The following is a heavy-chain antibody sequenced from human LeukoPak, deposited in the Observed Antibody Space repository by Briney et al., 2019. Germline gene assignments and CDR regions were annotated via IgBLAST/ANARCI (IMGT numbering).Heavy chain of an antibody. Sequence: GASVKVSCKASGYTFTRYAVNWVRQAPGQGLEWMGWINTNAGNPTCAQGFTGRFVFSLDTSVSTAYLQISSLKAEDTAVYYCATPKTSIAAAGTPDYYYGMDVWGQGTTVTVSS. CDR1: GYTFTRYA. CDR3: ATPKTSIAAAGTPDYYYGMDV. CDR2: INTNAGNP. J-gene: IGHJ6*02. V-gene: IGHV7-4-1*02. D-gene: IGHD6-13*01.